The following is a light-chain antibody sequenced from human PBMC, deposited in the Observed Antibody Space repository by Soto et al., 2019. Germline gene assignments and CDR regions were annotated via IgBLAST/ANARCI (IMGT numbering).Light chain of an antibody. CDR3: QQRSNWPRT. J-gene: IGKJ1*01. CDR2: DAS. CDR1: QSVDNS. V-gene: IGKV3-11*01. Sequence: DIVLTQSPVTLSLSPGERATLSCRASQSVDNSLAWYQQKPGQAPRLLIYDASNRATGIPARFSGSGSGTDFTLSISSLEPEDFAVYYCQQRSNWPRTFGQGTKVEIK.